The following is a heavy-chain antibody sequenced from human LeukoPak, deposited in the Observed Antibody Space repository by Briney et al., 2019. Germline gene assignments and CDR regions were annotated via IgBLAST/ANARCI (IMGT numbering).Heavy chain of an antibody. Sequence: GGSLRLSCAASGFVFSSYSFNWVRQAPGKGLELVASVNTVSSYIYYADSVRGRFTISRDNAKNSVLLQMNSLRAEDMAMYYCVRLRRNSDSSGYFYYYDNWGQGTLVTVSS. CDR2: VNTVSSYI. J-gene: IGHJ4*02. CDR1: GFVFSSYS. CDR3: VRLRRNSDSSGYFYYYDN. V-gene: IGHV3-21*01. D-gene: IGHD3-22*01.